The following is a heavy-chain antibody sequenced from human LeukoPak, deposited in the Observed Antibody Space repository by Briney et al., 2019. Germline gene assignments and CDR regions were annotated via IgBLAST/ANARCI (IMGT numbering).Heavy chain of an antibody. CDR3: ALGYCSSTSCPNWFDP. J-gene: IGHJ5*02. Sequence: GGSLRLSCAASGFTFSSYAMSWVRQAPGKGLEWVSGISGSGGSTYYADSVKGRFTISRDNSKNTLYLQMNSLRAEDTAVYYCALGYCSSTSCPNWFDPWGQGTLVTVSS. V-gene: IGHV3-23*01. CDR1: GFTFSSYA. D-gene: IGHD2-2*03. CDR2: ISGSGGST.